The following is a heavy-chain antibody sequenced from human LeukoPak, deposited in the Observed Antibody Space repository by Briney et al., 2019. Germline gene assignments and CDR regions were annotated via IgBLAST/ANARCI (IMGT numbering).Heavy chain of an antibody. D-gene: IGHD6-19*01. J-gene: IGHJ5*02. CDR2: IKKDGSGK. Sequence: GGSLRLSCATSGFTFSTYWMSWVRQAPGRGLEWVANIKKDGSGKYYVDSVKGRFTISRDNAKNSLYLQMNSLRAEDTALYYCAKGSSGWFNWFDPWGQGTLVTVSS. CDR1: GFTFSTYW. CDR3: AKGSSGWFNWFDP. V-gene: IGHV3-7*03.